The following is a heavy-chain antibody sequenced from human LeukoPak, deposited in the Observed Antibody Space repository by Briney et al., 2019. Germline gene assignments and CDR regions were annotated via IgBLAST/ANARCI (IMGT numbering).Heavy chain of an antibody. V-gene: IGHV1-2*02. D-gene: IGHD3-9*01. CDR3: ARDLRYFDWSFDY. CDR1: GYTFTGYY. Sequence: GASVKVSCKTSGYTFTGYYMHWVRQAPGQGLEWMGWINPNSGGTNYAQKFQGRVTMTRDTSISTAYMELSRLRSDDTAVYYCARDLRYFDWSFDYWGQGTLVTVSS. J-gene: IGHJ4*02. CDR2: INPNSGGT.